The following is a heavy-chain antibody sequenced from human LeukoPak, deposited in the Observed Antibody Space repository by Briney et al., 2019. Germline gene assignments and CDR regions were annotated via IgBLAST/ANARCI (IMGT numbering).Heavy chain of an antibody. V-gene: IGHV4-34*01. CDR1: GGSFSGYY. CDR2: INHSGST. J-gene: IGHJ6*02. CDR3: ARGGWVLRYFDWPLRLEGGMDV. Sequence: SETLSLTCAVYGGSFSGYYWSWIRQPPGKGLEWIGEINHSGSTNYNPSLKSRVTISVDTSKNQFSLKLSSVTAADTAVYYCARGGWVLRYFDWPLRLEGGMDVWGQGTTVTVSS. D-gene: IGHD3-9*01.